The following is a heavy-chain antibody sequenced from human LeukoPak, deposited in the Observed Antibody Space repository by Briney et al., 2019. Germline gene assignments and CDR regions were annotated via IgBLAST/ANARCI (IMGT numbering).Heavy chain of an antibody. V-gene: IGHV1-69*06. D-gene: IGHD3-9*01. CDR3: ARGDILTGYYFDY. CDR1: GGTFSSYA. CDR2: IIPIFGTA. J-gene: IGHJ4*02. Sequence: GASVKVSCKASGGTFSSYAISWVRQAPGQGLEWMGGIIPIFGTANYAQKFQGRVTITADKSTSTAYMELSSLRSEDTAVYYCARGDILTGYYFDYWGQGTQVTVSS.